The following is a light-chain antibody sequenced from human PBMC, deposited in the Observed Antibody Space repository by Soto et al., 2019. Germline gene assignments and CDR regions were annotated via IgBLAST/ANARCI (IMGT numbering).Light chain of an antibody. J-gene: IGLJ1*01. V-gene: IGLV2-14*01. CDR1: SIDIVPYNY. CDR2: ELS. CDR3: SSYTSSPSDG. Sequence: QSALTNPASVSGSRGQSHTISCTGTSIDIVPYNYVSWYQQHPGKAPQLIIYELSYRPSGISNRFSGSKSGNTASLTISAVQDEDEVDYYCSSYTSSPSDGFGTGTKVTVL.